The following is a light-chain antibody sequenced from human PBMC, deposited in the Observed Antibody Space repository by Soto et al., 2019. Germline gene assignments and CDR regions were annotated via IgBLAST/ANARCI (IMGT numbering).Light chain of an antibody. CDR2: GAS. CDR1: QSVSSN. CDR3: QQYNNWPPRYT. V-gene: IGKV3-15*01. Sequence: EIVMTQSPATLSVSPGERATLSCRASQSVSSNFAWYQQKHGQAPRLLIYGASTRATGIPARFSGSGSGTEFTLTISSLQSEDFAVYYCQQYNNWPPRYTFGQGTKLEIK. J-gene: IGKJ2*01.